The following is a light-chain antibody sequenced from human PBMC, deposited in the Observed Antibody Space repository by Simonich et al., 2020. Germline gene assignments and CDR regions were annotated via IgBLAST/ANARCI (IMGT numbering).Light chain of an antibody. Sequence: EIVLTQSPGTLSLSPGERATLSCRASPSVSSSYLAWYQQKPGLAPRLLIYDASSRATGIPDRFSGSGSGTDFTLTISRLEPEDFAVYYCQQYGSSPWTFGQGTKVEIK. J-gene: IGKJ1*01. CDR3: QQYGSSPWT. CDR2: DAS. CDR1: PSVSSSY. V-gene: IGKV3D-20*01.